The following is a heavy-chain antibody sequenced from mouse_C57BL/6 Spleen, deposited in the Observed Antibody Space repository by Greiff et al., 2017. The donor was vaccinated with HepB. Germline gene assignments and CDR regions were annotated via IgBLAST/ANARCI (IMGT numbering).Heavy chain of an antibody. Sequence: VQLQQSGPELVKPGASVKISCKASGYAFSSSWMNWVKQRPGKGLEWIGRIYPGDGDTNYNGKFKGKATLTADKSSSTAYMQLSSLTSEDSAVYFCARELYYSNIYWYFDVWGTGTTVTVSS. CDR2: IYPGDGDT. J-gene: IGHJ1*03. CDR3: ARELYYSNIYWYFDV. CDR1: GYAFSSSW. D-gene: IGHD2-5*01. V-gene: IGHV1-82*01.